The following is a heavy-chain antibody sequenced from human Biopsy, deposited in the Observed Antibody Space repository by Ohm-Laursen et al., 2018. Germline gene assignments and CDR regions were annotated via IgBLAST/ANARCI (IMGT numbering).Heavy chain of an antibody. J-gene: IGHJ4*02. CDR1: GGDINNYY. CDR2: VYIGGNT. D-gene: IGHD6-19*01. V-gene: IGHV4-59*07. CDR3: ARGRRSSGWPFFDY. Sequence: SDALSLPCHVSGGDINNYYWSWIRQPPGQGLEYIGFVYIGGNTNYNPALKSHVTISVDMSRNQFSLKLDSVTAADTAVYYCARGRRSSGWPFFDYWGQGILVTVSS.